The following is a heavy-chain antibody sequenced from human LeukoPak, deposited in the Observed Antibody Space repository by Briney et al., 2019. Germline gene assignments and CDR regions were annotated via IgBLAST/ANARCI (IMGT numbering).Heavy chain of an antibody. J-gene: IGHJ5*02. V-gene: IGHV3-30-3*01. D-gene: IGHD1-26*01. CDR3: ARDQGGATSFDWFDP. Sequence: GSLGLSCAASGFTFSSYAMHWVRQAPGKGLEWVAVISYDGSNKYYADSVKGRFTISRDNSKNTLYLQMNSLRAEDTAVYYCARDQGGATSFDWFDPWGQGTLVTVSS. CDR2: ISYDGSNK. CDR1: GFTFSSYA.